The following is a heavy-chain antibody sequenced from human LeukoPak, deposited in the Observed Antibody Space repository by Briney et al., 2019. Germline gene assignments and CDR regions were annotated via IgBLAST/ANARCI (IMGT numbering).Heavy chain of an antibody. CDR1: GDSVSSNRVT. CDR3: SRRLTQYDCFDP. CDR2: TYYRSTWYN. V-gene: IGHV6-1*01. D-gene: IGHD2-2*01. J-gene: IGHJ5*02. Sequence: SQTLSLTCAISGDSVSSNRVTWNWIRQSPSRGLEWLGRTYYRSTWYNDYAVSVRGRITVNPDTSKNQFSLHLNSVTPEDTAVYYCSRRLTQYDCFDPWGQGILVTVSS.